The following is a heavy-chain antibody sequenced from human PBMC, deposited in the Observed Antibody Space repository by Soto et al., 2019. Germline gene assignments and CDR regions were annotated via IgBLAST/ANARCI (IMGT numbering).Heavy chain of an antibody. Sequence: QVQLVESGGGVVQPGRPLRLSCAASGFTFSSYGMHWVRQAPGKGLEWVAVISYDGSNKYYADSVKGRFTITRDNSKNTLYLQMNSLRAEDTAVYYCAKPEGDDAFDIWGQGTMVTVSS. D-gene: IGHD3-16*01. CDR2: ISYDGSNK. J-gene: IGHJ3*02. CDR3: AKPEGDDAFDI. CDR1: GFTFSSYG. V-gene: IGHV3-30*18.